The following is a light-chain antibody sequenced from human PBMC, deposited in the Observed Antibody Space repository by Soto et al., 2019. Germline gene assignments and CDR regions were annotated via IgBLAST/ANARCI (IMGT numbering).Light chain of an antibody. CDR3: QKYNSAPPT. Sequence: DIQMTQSPSSLSASVGDRVTITCRASQVITNYLAWYQQKPGKVPKLLIYAASTLQSGVPSRFSGSGSGTAFTLTISSLQPEDVATYYCQKYNSAPPTLGQGTKVEIK. CDR2: AAS. CDR1: QVITNY. V-gene: IGKV1-27*01. J-gene: IGKJ1*01.